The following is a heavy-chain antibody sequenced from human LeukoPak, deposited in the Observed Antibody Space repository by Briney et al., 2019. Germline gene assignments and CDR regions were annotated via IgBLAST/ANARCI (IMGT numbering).Heavy chain of an antibody. V-gene: IGHV1-2*06. CDR2: INPNNGGT. Sequence: ASVTVSCKASGYTFTGYYMNWVRQAPGQGLEWMGRINPNNGGTNYAQKFQGRVTMTRDTSISTAYMELSRLRSDDTAVYYCARDYYDTLTGYYREDYWGQGTLVTVSS. CDR1: GYTFTGYY. J-gene: IGHJ4*02. D-gene: IGHD3-9*01. CDR3: ARDYYDTLTGYYREDY.